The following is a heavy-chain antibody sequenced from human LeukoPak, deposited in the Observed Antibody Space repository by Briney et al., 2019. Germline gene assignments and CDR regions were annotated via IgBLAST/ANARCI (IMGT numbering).Heavy chain of an antibody. CDR1: GGSISSYY. V-gene: IGHV4-59*01. Sequence: SETLSLTCTVSGGSISSYYWNWIRQSPGKGLEWIGYIYYSGSTDYNPSLKRRVTISLDTSKNQFSLKVSSVTAADTAVYYCARGSPLRLGELSLYRDFDYWGQGTLVTVSS. D-gene: IGHD3-16*02. CDR2: IYYSGST. CDR3: ARGSPLRLGELSLYRDFDY. J-gene: IGHJ4*02.